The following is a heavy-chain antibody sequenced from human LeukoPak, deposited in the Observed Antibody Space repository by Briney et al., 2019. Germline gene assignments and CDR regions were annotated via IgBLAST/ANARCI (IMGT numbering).Heavy chain of an antibody. CDR1: GYSFTSYW. J-gene: IGHJ4*02. Sequence: GESLKISCKGSGYSFTSYWIGWVRQMPGKGLEWMGIIYPGDSDTRYSPSFQGQVTISADKSISTAYLQWSSLKASDTAMYYCARQPRNTWIQLWGGEFDYWGQGTLVTVSS. V-gene: IGHV5-51*01. CDR3: ARQPRNTWIQLWGGEFDY. D-gene: IGHD5-18*01. CDR2: IYPGDSDT.